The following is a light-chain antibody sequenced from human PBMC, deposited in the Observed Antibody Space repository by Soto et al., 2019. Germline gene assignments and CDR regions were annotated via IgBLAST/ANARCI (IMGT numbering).Light chain of an antibody. Sequence: EIVLTQSPATLSLSPGERATPSCRATQSISIYLAWYQQKPGQAPRLLIYDASNRATGIPARFSGSGSGTDFTLAISSLEPEDFAVYYCLQRSNWPRTFGQGTKVDIK. CDR2: DAS. CDR3: LQRSNWPRT. CDR1: QSISIY. J-gene: IGKJ1*01. V-gene: IGKV3-11*01.